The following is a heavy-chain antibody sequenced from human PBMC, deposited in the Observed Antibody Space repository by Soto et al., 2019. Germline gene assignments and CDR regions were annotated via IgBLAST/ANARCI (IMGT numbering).Heavy chain of an antibody. CDR2: ITASGGRT. CDR1: GFTFSSHA. D-gene: IGHD4-17*01. CDR3: AKDTRYADYVRWFDS. J-gene: IGHJ5*01. V-gene: IGHV3-23*01. Sequence: PGGSLRLSCTASGFTFSSHAMTWVRQAQGRGLEGVSGITASGGRTFYADSVKGRFTISRDNSRSTLYLQMNSLRAEDTAVYYCAKDTRYADYVRWFDSWGQGTLVTVSS.